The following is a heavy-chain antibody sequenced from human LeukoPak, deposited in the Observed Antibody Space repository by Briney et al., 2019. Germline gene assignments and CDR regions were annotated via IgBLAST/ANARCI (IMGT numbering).Heavy chain of an antibody. V-gene: IGHV4-59*08. CDR1: GGSISSHY. J-gene: IGHJ5*02. CDR2: IYYSGST. D-gene: IGHD2-8*01. Sequence: NPSETLSLTCTVSGGSISSHYWSWIRQPPGKGLEWIGFIYYSGSTNYNPSLKSRVTISVDTSKNQFSLNLSSVTAADTAIYYCARLKDGVFGPWGQGTLVTVSS. CDR3: ARLKDGVFGP.